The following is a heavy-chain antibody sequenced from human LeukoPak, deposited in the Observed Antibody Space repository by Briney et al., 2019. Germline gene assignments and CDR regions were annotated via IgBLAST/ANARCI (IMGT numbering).Heavy chain of an antibody. CDR1: GFTFSSYG. CDR2: ISSSGGST. V-gene: IGHV3-23*01. J-gene: IGHJ4*02. Sequence: GGSLRLSCAASGFTFSSYGMSWVRQAPGKGLEWVSGISSSGGSTYYADSVKGRFTISRDNAKNSLYLQMNSLRAEDMAFYYCAKGGFDSSGSLIGYFDYWGQGILVTVSS. CDR3: AKGGFDSSGSLIGYFDY. D-gene: IGHD3-22*01.